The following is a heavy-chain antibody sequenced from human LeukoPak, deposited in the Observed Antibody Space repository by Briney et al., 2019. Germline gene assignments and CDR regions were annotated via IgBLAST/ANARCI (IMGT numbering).Heavy chain of an antibody. Sequence: GGSLRLSCAASGFTFSSYSMNWVRQAPGKGLEWVSYISSSGSTIYYADSVKGRFTISRDNAKNSLYLQMNSLRAEDTAVYYCARAGNYDFWSGYYTGPDFDYWGQGTLVTVSS. CDR3: ARAGNYDFWSGYYTGPDFDY. V-gene: IGHV3-48*04. J-gene: IGHJ4*02. CDR1: GFTFSSYS. D-gene: IGHD3-3*01. CDR2: ISSSGSTI.